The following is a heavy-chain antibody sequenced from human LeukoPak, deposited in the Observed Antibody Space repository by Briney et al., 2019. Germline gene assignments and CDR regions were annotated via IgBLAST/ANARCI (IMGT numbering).Heavy chain of an antibody. J-gene: IGHJ5*02. Sequence: PSETLSLTCTVSGGSISSGSYYWSWIRQPAGKGLEWIGRIYTSGSTNYNPSLKSRVTISVDTSKNQFSLKLSSVTAADTAVYYCARVIRPVPNWNDAHNWFDPWGQGTLVTVSS. D-gene: IGHD1-1*01. V-gene: IGHV4-61*02. CDR1: GGSISSGSYY. CDR3: ARVIRPVPNWNDAHNWFDP. CDR2: IYTSGST.